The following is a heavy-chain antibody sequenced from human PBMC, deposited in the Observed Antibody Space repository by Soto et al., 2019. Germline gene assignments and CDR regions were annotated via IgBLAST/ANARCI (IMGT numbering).Heavy chain of an antibody. D-gene: IGHD3-10*01. J-gene: IGHJ4*02. CDR3: ARGAFGSYYVDY. CDR2: IKGDETTS. V-gene: IGHV3-74*01. Sequence: EVQVVESGGASVQPGGSLRLSCAASGFTFTSYWMHWVRQAPGKGLLWMSRIKGDETTSSYADAVKGRFTISRDNDKNTLYLQMNSLRAEETAVYYCARGAFGSYYVDYWGKGTLVTVSS. CDR1: GFTFTSYW.